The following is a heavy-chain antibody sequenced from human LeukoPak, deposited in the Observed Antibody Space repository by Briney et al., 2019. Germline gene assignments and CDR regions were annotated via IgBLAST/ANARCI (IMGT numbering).Heavy chain of an antibody. CDR2: INYSGSA. CDR1: GGSLSSYY. J-gene: IGHJ3*02. Sequence: SETLSLTCTVSGGSLSSYYFSWIRQSPGKGLEWTAYINYSGSASYNPSLKSRVTMSVDTSKQFSLSLSSVTAADTAVYYCARHNYDDYVFDIWGQGTKVTVSS. D-gene: IGHD4-17*01. V-gene: IGHV4-59*08. CDR3: ARHNYDDYVFDI.